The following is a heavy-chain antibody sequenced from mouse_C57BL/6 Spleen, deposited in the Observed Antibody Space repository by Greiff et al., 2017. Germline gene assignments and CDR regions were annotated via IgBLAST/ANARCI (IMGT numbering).Heavy chain of an antibody. Sequence: VQLQQSGPELVKPGASVKISCKASGYSFTSYYIHWVKQRPGQGLEWIGWIYPGSGNTKYNEKFKGKATLTADTSSSTAYMQLSSLTSEYSAVYYCTRAYYDYLYYFDYWGQGTSLTVSS. CDR1: GYSFTSYY. CDR2: IYPGSGNT. CDR3: TRAYYDYLYYFDY. V-gene: IGHV1-66*01. D-gene: IGHD2-4*01. J-gene: IGHJ2*02.